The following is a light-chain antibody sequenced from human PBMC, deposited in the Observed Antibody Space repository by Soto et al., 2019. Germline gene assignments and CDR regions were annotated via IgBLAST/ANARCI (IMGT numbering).Light chain of an antibody. CDR3: QQYNSFPLT. Sequence: IQMTQSPSTLSASVGDRVTITCRASQFMSVWLAWYQQKPGTAPKLLIYKASSLESGVPTRFSGSGSGTEFTLTISSLQPDDSATYYCQQYNSFPLTFGPGTRWIS. J-gene: IGKJ3*01. V-gene: IGKV1-5*03. CDR1: QFMSVW. CDR2: KAS.